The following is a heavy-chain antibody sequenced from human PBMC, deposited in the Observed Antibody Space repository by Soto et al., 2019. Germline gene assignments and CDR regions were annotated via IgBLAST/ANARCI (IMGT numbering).Heavy chain of an antibody. CDR1: GFTFSSYA. D-gene: IGHD4-17*01. V-gene: IGHV3-23*01. J-gene: IGHJ4*02. Sequence: PGGSLRLSCAASGFTFSSYAMSWVRQAPGKGLEWVSAISGSGGSTYYADSVKGRFTISRDNSKNTLYLQMNSLRAEDTAVCYCASPGRQNLRSTPDYWGQGTLVTVSS. CDR3: ASPGRQNLRSTPDY. CDR2: ISGSGGST.